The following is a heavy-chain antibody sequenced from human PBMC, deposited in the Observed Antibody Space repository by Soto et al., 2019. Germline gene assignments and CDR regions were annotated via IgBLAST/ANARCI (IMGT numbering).Heavy chain of an antibody. V-gene: IGHV4-59*08. Sequence: SETLSLTCTVSGGSISSYYWSWIRQPPGKGLEWIGYIYYSGSTNYNPSLKSRVTISVDTSKNQFSLKLSSVTAADTAVYYCARGFGGLKLDYWGQGTLVTVSS. CDR2: IYYSGST. D-gene: IGHD3-10*01. CDR3: ARGFGGLKLDY. J-gene: IGHJ4*02. CDR1: GGSISSYY.